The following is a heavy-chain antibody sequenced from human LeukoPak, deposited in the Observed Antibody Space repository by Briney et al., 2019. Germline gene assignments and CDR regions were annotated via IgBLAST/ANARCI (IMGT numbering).Heavy chain of an antibody. J-gene: IGHJ4*01. CDR3: ARDPYTGSMFDY. V-gene: IGHV3-21*01. D-gene: IGHD1-1*01. CDR1: GFTFTSVS. Sequence: PGGSLRLSCVTSGFTFTSVSMSWVRQAPGKGLEWVAFIGHVAGDIFYGDSVKGRFNTSRDDAKGSVYLQMNSLRVDDTAVYFCARDPYTGSMFDYWGHGTLVTVSS. CDR2: IGHVAGDI.